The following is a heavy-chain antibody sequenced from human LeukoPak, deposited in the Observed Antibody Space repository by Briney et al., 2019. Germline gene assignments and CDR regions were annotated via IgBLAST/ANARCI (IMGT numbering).Heavy chain of an antibody. J-gene: IGHJ4*02. V-gene: IGHV3-23*01. D-gene: IGHD3-10*01. CDR3: ARVGGSESIQLGVVDY. CDR2: ISGSGDST. Sequence: PGGSLRLSCADSGFTFRSHVMSWVRRAPGKGLEWVSAISGSGDSTYYADSVKGRFTISRDNAKNSLYLQMNSLRAEDTAVYYCARVGGSESIQLGVVDYWGQGTLVTVSS. CDR1: GFTFRSHV.